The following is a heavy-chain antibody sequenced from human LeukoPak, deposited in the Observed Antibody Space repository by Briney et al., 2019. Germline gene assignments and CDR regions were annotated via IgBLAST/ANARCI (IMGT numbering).Heavy chain of an antibody. D-gene: IGHD2-15*01. J-gene: IGHJ4*02. CDR2: INHSGST. CDR1: GGSFSGYY. CDR3: ARAGQVVAATFLDY. V-gene: IGHV4-34*01. Sequence: KVSETLSLTCAVYGGSFSGYYWSWIRQPPGKGLEWIGEINHSGSTNYNPSLKSRVTISVDTSKNQFSLKLSSVTAADTAVYYCARAGQVVAATFLDYWGQGTLVTVSS.